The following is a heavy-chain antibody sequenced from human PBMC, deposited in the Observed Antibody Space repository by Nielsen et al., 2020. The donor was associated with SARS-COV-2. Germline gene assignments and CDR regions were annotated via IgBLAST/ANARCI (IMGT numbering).Heavy chain of an antibody. J-gene: IGHJ6*02. CDR3: ARGRSSSGWYSSYYYYGMDV. D-gene: IGHD6-19*01. Sequence: ASVKVSCKASGYTFTSYDINWVRQATGQGLEWMGWMNPNSGNTGYAQKFQGRVTMTRNTSISTAYMELSSLRSEDTAVYYCARGRSSSGWYSSYYYYGMDVWGQGTTVTVSS. V-gene: IGHV1-8*01. CDR2: MNPNSGNT. CDR1: GYTFTSYD.